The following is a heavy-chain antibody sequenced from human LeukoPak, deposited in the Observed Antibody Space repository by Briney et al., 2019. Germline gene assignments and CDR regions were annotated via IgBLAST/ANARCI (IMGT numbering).Heavy chain of an antibody. Sequence: SQTLSLTCTVSGGSISSGGYSWSWIRQPPGKGLEWIGYIYHSGSTYYNPSLESRVTISVDRSKNQYSLKLSSVTAADMAVYYCARVNYDTSGYTHFDYWGQGTLVTVSS. J-gene: IGHJ4*02. CDR1: GGSISSGGYS. CDR2: IYHSGST. V-gene: IGHV4-30-2*01. CDR3: ARVNYDTSGYTHFDY. D-gene: IGHD3-22*01.